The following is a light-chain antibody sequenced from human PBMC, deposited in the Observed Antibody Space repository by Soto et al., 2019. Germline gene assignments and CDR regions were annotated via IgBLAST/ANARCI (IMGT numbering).Light chain of an antibody. CDR2: GAS. J-gene: IGKJ1*01. V-gene: IGKV3-20*01. Sequence: IELTQSPGTLSLSPGERATLSCRASQSIISSQIAWYQQTPGQAPRLLIYGASSRATGIPDRFSGSGSGTDFTLTISRLEPEDFAVYYCQQYRQSPVTFGQGTKVEIK. CDR1: QSIISSQ. CDR3: QQYRQSPVT.